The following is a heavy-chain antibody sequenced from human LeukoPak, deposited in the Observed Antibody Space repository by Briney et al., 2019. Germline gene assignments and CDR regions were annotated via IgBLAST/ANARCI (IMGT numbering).Heavy chain of an antibody. J-gene: IGHJ4*02. CDR1: GGSISSSSYY. CDR2: IYYSGST. Sequence: SETLSLTCTVSGGSISSSSYYWGWIRQPPGKGLEWIGSIYYSGSTYYNPSLKSRVTISVDTSKNQFSLKLSSVTAADTAVYYCARDGAYYDSSGYYIRFDYWGQGTLVTVSS. CDR3: ARDGAYYDSSGYYIRFDY. D-gene: IGHD3-22*01. V-gene: IGHV4-39*02.